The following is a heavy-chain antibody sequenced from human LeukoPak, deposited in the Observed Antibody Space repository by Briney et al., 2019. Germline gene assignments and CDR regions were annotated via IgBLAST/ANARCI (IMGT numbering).Heavy chain of an antibody. V-gene: IGHV3-11*04. CDR1: GFTFSDYY. Sequence: PGGSLRLSCAASGFTFSDYYMSWIRQAPGKGLEWVSYISSSGSTIYYADSVKGRFTISRDNAKNSLYLQMNSLRAEDTAVYYCARDIPDIVVVPAAISIYYYYMDVWGKGTTVTVSS. D-gene: IGHD2-2*01. CDR2: ISSSGSTI. CDR3: ARDIPDIVVVPAAISIYYYYMDV. J-gene: IGHJ6*03.